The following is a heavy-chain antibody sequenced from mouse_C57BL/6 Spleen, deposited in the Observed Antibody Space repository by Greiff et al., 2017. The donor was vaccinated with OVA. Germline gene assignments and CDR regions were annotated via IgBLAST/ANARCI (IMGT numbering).Heavy chain of an antibody. CDR1: GFTFSDYG. V-gene: IGHV5-17*01. J-gene: IGHJ4*01. CDR2: ISSGSSTI. CDR3: ARGGIHYAMDY. Sequence: VQLKESGGGLVKPGGSLKLSCAASGFTFSDYGMHWVRQAPEKGLEWVAYISSGSSTIYYADTVKGRFTISRDNAKNTLFLQMTSVRSEDTAMYYCARGGIHYAMDYWGQGTSVTVSS.